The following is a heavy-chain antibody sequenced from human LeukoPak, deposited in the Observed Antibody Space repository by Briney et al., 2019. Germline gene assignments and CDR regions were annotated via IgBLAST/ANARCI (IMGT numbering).Heavy chain of an antibody. CDR1: GFIVSQNY. CDR2: IKQDGSEK. D-gene: IGHD4-23*01. J-gene: IGHJ4*02. CDR3: ARTVGSQGGNY. V-gene: IGHV3-7*03. Sequence: PGGSLRLSCAASGFIVSQNYMRWARQAPGKGLEWVANIKQDGSEKYYVDSVKGRFTISRDNSKNTLYLQMNSLRAEDTAVYYCARTVGSQGGNYWGQGTLVTVSS.